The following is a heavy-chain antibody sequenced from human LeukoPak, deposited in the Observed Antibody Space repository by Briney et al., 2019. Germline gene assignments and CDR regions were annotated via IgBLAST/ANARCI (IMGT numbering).Heavy chain of an antibody. CDR2: IYHSGST. V-gene: IGHV4-39*07. Sequence: SETLSLTCTVSGGSISSGSYYWSWIRQPPGKGLEWIGSIYHSGSTYYNPSLKSRVTISVDMSKNQFSLKLSSVTAADTAVYYCARVAVVAATTPDAFDIWGQGTMVTVSS. CDR3: ARVAVVAATTPDAFDI. D-gene: IGHD2-15*01. J-gene: IGHJ3*02. CDR1: GGSISSGSYY.